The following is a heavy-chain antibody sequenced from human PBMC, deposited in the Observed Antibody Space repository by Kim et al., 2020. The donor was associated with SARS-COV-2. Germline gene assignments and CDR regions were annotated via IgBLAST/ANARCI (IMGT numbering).Heavy chain of an antibody. CDR1: GFTFSSYS. Sequence: GGSLRLSCAASGFTFSSYSMNWVRQAPGKGLEWVSYISSSSSTIYYADSVKGRFTISRDNAKNSLYLQMNSRRAEETAVYYCARESLRYFDWLLWHFDYWGQGNLVTVSS. CDR2: ISSSSSTI. D-gene: IGHD3-9*01. CDR3: ARESLRYFDWLLWHFDY. V-gene: IGHV3-48*01. J-gene: IGHJ4*02.